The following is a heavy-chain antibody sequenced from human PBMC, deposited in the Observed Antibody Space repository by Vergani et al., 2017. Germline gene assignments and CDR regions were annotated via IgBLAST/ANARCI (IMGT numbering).Heavy chain of an antibody. Sequence: QVQLVQSGAEVKKPGASVKVSCKASGYTFTSYYMHWVRQAPGQGLEWMGIINPSGGSTSYAQKFQGRVTMTRDTSTSTVYMELSSLRSEDTAVYYCARKIVAHYYYYYGMDVWGQGTTVTVSS. CDR1: GYTFTSYY. CDR3: ARKIVAHYYYYYGMDV. V-gene: IGHV1-46*01. CDR2: INPSGGST. J-gene: IGHJ6*02. D-gene: IGHD2/OR15-2a*01.